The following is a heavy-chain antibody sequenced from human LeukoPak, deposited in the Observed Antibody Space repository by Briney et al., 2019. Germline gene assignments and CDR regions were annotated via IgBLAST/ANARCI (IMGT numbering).Heavy chain of an antibody. Sequence: GGSLRLSCSASGLSFSTYWMTWVRQAPGKGLEWLANIGGDGERKFYVDSVKGRFTIPRDNAENTLYLQMNSLRVEDTAVYYCARDRGWRLLDYWGQGTLVTVSS. CDR3: ARDRGWRLLDY. CDR1: GLSFSTYW. J-gene: IGHJ4*02. CDR2: IGGDGERK. D-gene: IGHD6-25*01. V-gene: IGHV3-7*01.